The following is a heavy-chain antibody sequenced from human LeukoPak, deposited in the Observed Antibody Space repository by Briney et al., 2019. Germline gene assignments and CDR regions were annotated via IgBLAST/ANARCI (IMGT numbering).Heavy chain of an antibody. Sequence: PGESLKISCKGSGHSFTSYWIGWVRQMPGKGLEWMGIIYPGDSDTRYSPSFQGQVTISADKSISTAYLQWSSLKASDTAMYYCARQGRISSSPFDPWGQGTLVTVSS. CDR3: ARQGRISSSPFDP. D-gene: IGHD6-13*01. V-gene: IGHV5-51*01. J-gene: IGHJ5*02. CDR1: GHSFTSYW. CDR2: IYPGDSDT.